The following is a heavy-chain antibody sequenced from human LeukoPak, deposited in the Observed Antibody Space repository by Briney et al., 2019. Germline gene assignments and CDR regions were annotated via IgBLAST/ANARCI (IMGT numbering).Heavy chain of an antibody. D-gene: IGHD7-27*01. CDR3: ARGSYGTSWGVTGY. V-gene: IGHV1-8*01. J-gene: IGHJ4*02. Sequence: ASGKLCCKASGYTLTSCDITWVRHATGQGLEWKGWSNPNSGNTGYDQTVQRKVTMTRTTSISTAYMELRSLRPEDKAVYYCARGSYGTSWGVTGYWGQGTLVTVSS. CDR2: SNPNSGNT. CDR1: GYTLTSCD.